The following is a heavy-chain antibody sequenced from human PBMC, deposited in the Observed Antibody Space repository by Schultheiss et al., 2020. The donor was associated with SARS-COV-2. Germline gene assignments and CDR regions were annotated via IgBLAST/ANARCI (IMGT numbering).Heavy chain of an antibody. Sequence: SETLSLTCAVSGYSISSGYYWGWIRQPPGKGLEWIGSIYHSGGTYYNPSLKSRVTISVDTSKNQFSLKLSSVTAADTAVYYCARDRYYGSGLALVYWGQGTLVTVSS. D-gene: IGHD3-10*01. V-gene: IGHV4-38-2*02. CDR2: IYHSGGT. CDR1: GYSISSGYY. J-gene: IGHJ4*02. CDR3: ARDRYYGSGLALVY.